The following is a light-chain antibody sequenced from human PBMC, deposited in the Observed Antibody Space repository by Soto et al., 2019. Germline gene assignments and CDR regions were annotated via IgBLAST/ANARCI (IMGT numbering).Light chain of an antibody. V-gene: IGKV3-15*01. CDR1: QSVSSN. J-gene: IGKJ1*01. CDR2: GAS. CDR3: QQYYSSPRT. Sequence: TLSCRASQSVSSNLAWYQQKPGQTPRLLIYGASTRATGIPARFSGSGSGTEFTLTISSLQSEDFAVYYCQQYYSSPRTFGQGTKVDIK.